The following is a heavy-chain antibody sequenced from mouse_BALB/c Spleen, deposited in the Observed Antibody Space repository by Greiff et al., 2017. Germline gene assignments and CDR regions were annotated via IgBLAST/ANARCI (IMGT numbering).Heavy chain of an antibody. J-gene: IGHJ4*01. V-gene: IGHV2-9*02. CDR1: GFSLTSYG. CDR3: ARVYYYGYYAMDY. CDR2: IWAGGST. Sequence: VQLKESGPGLVAPSQSLSITCTVSGFSLTSYGVHWVRQPPGKGLEWLGVIWAGGSTNYNSALMSRLSISKDNSKSQVFLKMNSLQTDDTAMYYGARVYYYGYYAMDYWGQGTSVTVSS. D-gene: IGHD1-1*01.